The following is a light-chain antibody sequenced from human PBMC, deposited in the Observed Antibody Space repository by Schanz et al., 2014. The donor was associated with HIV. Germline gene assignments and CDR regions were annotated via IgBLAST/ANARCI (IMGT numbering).Light chain of an antibody. CDR2: GAS. V-gene: IGKV3-20*01. CDR1: QSLSSKY. CDR3: QQYDSPPWT. Sequence: EIVVTQSPGTLSLSPGEGATLSCRASQSLSSKYLAWFQQKPGQTPRLLIFGASNRATGIPDRFSGSESGTDFTLTISRVEAEDYAVYYCQQYDSPPWTFGQGTKVEVK. J-gene: IGKJ1*01.